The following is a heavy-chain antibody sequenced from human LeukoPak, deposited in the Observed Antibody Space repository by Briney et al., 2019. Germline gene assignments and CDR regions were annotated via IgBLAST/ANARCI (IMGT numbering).Heavy chain of an antibody. J-gene: IGHJ4*02. D-gene: IGHD1-26*01. CDR3: ARGGSVGSYYYFDY. V-gene: IGHV3-53*01. Sequence: GGSLRLSCAASGFTVRNTYMTRVLQAPGKGLEWVSVIYSGGNTYYADSVKGRFTTSRDNSKNTLFLQMNSLRAEDTAVYFCARGGSVGSYYYFDYWGQGTLVTVSS. CDR1: GFTVRNTY. CDR2: IYSGGNT.